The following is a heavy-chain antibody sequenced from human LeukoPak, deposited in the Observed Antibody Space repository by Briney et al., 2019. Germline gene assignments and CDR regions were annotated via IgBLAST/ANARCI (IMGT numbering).Heavy chain of an antibody. J-gene: IGHJ4*02. CDR1: GGSISSSNW. V-gene: IGHV4-4*02. CDR2: IYYSGST. Sequence: SETLSLTCAVSGGSISSSNWWSWVRQPPGKGLEWIGSIYYSGSTYYNPSLKSRVTISVDTSKNQFSLKLSSVTAADTAVYYCARDRSRVYYFDYWGQGTLVTVSS. CDR3: ARDRSRVYYFDY. D-gene: IGHD5/OR15-5a*01.